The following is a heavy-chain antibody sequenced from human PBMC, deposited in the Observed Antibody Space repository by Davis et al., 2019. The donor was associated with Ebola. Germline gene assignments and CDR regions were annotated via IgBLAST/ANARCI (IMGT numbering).Heavy chain of an antibody. J-gene: IGHJ6*02. CDR3: ARDTAMVSSRYYYDGMDV. CDR2: ITNSGST. D-gene: IGHD5-18*01. CDR1: GWSFSGNY. Sequence: MPGGSLRLSCAVYGWSFSGNYWSWIRQLPGKGLEWIGEITNSGSTNYNPSLKSRVTISLDTSKNQFSLKLSSVTAAETAVYYCARDTAMVSSRYYYDGMDVWGQGTTVTVSS. V-gene: IGHV4-34*01.